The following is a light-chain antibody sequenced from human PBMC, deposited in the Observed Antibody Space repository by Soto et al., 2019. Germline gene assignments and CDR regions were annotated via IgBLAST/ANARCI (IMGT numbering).Light chain of an antibody. V-gene: IGLV2-11*01. CDR1: SSDVGGYNY. CDR2: EAT. J-gene: IGLJ2*01. Sequence: QSALTQPRSVSGSPGQSGTISCTGTSSDVGGYNYVSWYQQHPGKAPKLMIYEATERPSGVPDRFSGSKSGNTASLTISGLQAEDEGDYYCCSYAASHTFVFCGGTEVTVL. CDR3: CSYAASHTFV.